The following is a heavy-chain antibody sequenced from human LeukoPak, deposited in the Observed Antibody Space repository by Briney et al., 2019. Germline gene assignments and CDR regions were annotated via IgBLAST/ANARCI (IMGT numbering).Heavy chain of an antibody. J-gene: IGHJ4*02. D-gene: IGHD2-15*01. V-gene: IGHV3-48*03. CDR1: GFTFSNYE. CDR3: ARTAPYCRGGSCYSLFDY. CDR2: ISSRGSTM. Sequence: PGGSLRLSCAASGFTFSNYEVNWVRQAPGKGLEWVSYISSRGSTMYYADSVKGRFTISRDNAKNSLYLQMNSLRAEDTGLYYCARTAPYCRGGSCYSLFDYWGQGTLVTVSS.